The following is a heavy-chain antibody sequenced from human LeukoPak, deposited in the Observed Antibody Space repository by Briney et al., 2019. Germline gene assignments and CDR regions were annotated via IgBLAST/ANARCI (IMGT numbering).Heavy chain of an antibody. CDR2: IYYGGST. Sequence: PSETLSLTCTVSGGSISSGTYYWGWLRQPPGKGLEWIGSIYYGGSTYYNPSLKSRVTISVDTSKNQFSLKLSSVTAADTAVYYCARGGVRYFDWLLPYFDYWGQGTLVTVSS. J-gene: IGHJ4*02. CDR3: ARGGVRYFDWLLPYFDY. D-gene: IGHD3-9*01. V-gene: IGHV4-39*01. CDR1: GGSISSGTYY.